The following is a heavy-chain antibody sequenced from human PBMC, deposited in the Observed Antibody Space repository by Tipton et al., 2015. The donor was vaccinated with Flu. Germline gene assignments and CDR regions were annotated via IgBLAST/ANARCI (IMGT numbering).Heavy chain of an antibody. D-gene: IGHD1-26*01. Sequence: LRLSCTVSGASISSTYWTWIRQSPGMRLEWIGYIYYSGSTNQNPSLKSRVTLALDRSKNKLSLKLRFVTAADTAVYYCARVGSGSHFWFDPWGHGSLVPLSS. CDR3: ARVGSGSHFWFDP. V-gene: IGHV4-59*01. J-gene: IGHJ5*02. CDR2: IYYSGST. CDR1: GASISSTY.